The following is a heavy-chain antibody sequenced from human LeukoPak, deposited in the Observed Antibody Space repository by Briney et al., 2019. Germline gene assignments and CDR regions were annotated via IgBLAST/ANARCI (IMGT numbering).Heavy chain of an antibody. CDR2: ISWDGGST. D-gene: IGHD3-22*01. V-gene: IGHV3-43D*03. CDR1: GFTFDDYA. J-gene: IGHJ4*02. CDR3: AKDNAPSLHYYDSSGLGY. Sequence: GGSLRLSCAASGFTFDDYAMHWVRQAPGKGLEWVSLISWDGGSTYYADSVKGRFTISRDNSKNSLYLQMNSLGAEDTASYYCAKDNAPSLHYYDSSGLGYWGQGTLVTVSS.